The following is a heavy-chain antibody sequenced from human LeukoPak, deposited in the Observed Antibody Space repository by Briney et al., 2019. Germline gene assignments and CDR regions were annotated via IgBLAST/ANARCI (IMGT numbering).Heavy chain of an antibody. CDR2: SSWDDNTE. D-gene: IGHD1-14*01. CDR1: GFTFDDHT. Sequence: GGSLRLSCAASGFTFDDHTMHWVRQAPGKGLEWVSISSWDDNTEYYADSVKGRFTISRGNSKTSLYLQMNSLRTEDTAVYYCGKGPRRCTGCDGFDILGQGTMVTVSS. J-gene: IGHJ3*02. CDR3: GKGPRRCTGCDGFDI. V-gene: IGHV3-43*01.